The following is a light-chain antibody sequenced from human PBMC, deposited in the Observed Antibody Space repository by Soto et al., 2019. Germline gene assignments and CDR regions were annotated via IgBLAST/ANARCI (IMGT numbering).Light chain of an antibody. CDR3: QQYGTSPLT. V-gene: IGKV3-20*01. CDR1: QSVRSNS. J-gene: IGKJ1*01. Sequence: EIVLTQSPGTLSLSPGERATLSCRASQSVRSNSLAWYHQKPGQAPRLLISGASNRATGIPDRFSGSGSGTDFTLTISRLEAEDFVVYYCQQYGTSPLTFGQGTKVEIK. CDR2: GAS.